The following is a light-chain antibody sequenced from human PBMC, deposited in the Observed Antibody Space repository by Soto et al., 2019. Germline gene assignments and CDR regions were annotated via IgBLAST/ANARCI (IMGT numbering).Light chain of an antibody. CDR1: RNVLYSSNNKNY. CDR2: WAS. Sequence: DIVMTQSPDSLAVSLGERATINCKSSRNVLYSSNNKNYLAWYQQKPGQPPKLLIYWASTRESGVPERFSGSGSGTDFTLTISSLQAEDVAVYYCQQYYTTPWTFGQGTKVEIK. CDR3: QQYYTTPWT. V-gene: IGKV4-1*01. J-gene: IGKJ1*01.